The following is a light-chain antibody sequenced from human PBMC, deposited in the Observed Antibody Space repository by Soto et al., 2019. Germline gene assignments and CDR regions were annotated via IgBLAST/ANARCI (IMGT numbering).Light chain of an antibody. CDR1: SSDLGNYNR. Sequence: QSALTQPPSVSGSPGQSVAISCTGTSSDLGNYNRVSWYQQPPGTAPKLIIYEVTNRPSGVPDRFSGYKSGDTASLTISGLQAEDEADYYCCSYTTSGTYVFGTGTKLTVL. J-gene: IGLJ1*01. CDR3: CSYTTSGTYV. V-gene: IGLV2-18*02. CDR2: EVT.